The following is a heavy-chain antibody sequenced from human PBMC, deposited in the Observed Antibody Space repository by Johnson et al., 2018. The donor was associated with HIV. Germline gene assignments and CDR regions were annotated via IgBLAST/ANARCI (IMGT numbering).Heavy chain of an antibody. V-gene: IGHV3-30*03. CDR2: ISYDGSNK. Sequence: QVQLVESGGGVVRPGGSLRLSCAASGFTFDDYGMNWVRQVPGKGLEWVAVISYDGSNKYYADSVKGRFTISRDNSKNTLYLQMNSLRAEDTAVYYCARQGWLQLAHAFDIWGQGTMVTVSS. CDR3: ARQGWLQLAHAFDI. D-gene: IGHD5-24*01. CDR1: GFTFDDYG. J-gene: IGHJ3*02.